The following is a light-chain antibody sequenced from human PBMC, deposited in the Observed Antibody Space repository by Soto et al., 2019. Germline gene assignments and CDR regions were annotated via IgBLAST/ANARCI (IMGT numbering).Light chain of an antibody. CDR2: WAS. V-gene: IGKV4-1*01. J-gene: IGKJ1*01. CDR1: QSVLYSSNNKNA. Sequence: DIVMTQSPDSLAVSLGERATINGKSSQSVLYSSNNKNALAWYQQKPGQPPKLLIYWASTRESGVPDRFSGSGSGTDFTLTIRCLQAEDVVVYYCKEYYSERPTFGQGTKVDIK. CDR3: KEYYSERPT.